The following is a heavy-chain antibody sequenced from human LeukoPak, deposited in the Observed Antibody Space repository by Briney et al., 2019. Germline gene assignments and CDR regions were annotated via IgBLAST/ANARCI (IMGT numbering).Heavy chain of an antibody. Sequence: GGSLRLSCAASGFTSSSYWMSWVRQAPGKGLEWVANIKQDGSEKYYVDSVKGRFTISRDNAKNSLYLQMNSLRAEDTAVYYCARAVVVVAAYYFDYWGQGTLVTVSS. V-gene: IGHV3-7*04. CDR3: ARAVVVVAAYYFDY. CDR2: IKQDGSEK. CDR1: GFTSSSYW. D-gene: IGHD2-15*01. J-gene: IGHJ4*02.